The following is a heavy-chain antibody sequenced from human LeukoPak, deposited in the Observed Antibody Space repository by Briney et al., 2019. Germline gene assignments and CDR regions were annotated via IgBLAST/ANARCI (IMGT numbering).Heavy chain of an antibody. Sequence: GGSLRLSCAPSGFTFSSYAMHWVRQAPGKGLEWVAVISCNGSNKYYADSVKGRFTISRDNSKNTLYLQMNSLRAEDTAVYYCARSYSSTPQYYYYYYMDVWGKGTTVTVSS. V-gene: IGHV3-30-3*01. CDR1: GFTFSSYA. CDR2: ISCNGSNK. D-gene: IGHD6-13*01. CDR3: ARSYSSTPQYYYYYYMDV. J-gene: IGHJ6*03.